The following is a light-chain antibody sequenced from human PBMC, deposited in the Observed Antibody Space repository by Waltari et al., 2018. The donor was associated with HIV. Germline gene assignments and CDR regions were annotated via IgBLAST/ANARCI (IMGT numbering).Light chain of an antibody. CDR1: SSNIGAGYD. CDR2: RNS. J-gene: IGLJ3*02. CDR3: QSYDRSLTSWV. Sequence: QSVLTQPPSVSGAPGQRVTISCTGSSSNIGAGYDVHWYQPLPGTAPKLLIYRNSHRPTGVPDRFAGSNSGTSASLAITGLQTEDETVYYCQSYDRSLTSWVFGGGTKLTVL. V-gene: IGLV1-40*01.